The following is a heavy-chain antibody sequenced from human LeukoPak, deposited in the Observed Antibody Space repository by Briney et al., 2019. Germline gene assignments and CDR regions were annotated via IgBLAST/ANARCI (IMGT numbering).Heavy chain of an antibody. Sequence: SETLSLTCTVSGGSINSGDHYWSWIRQPPGKGPEWIGRLYSSGSTKYDPSLKSRVTISGDTSDNQISLELSSVTAADTAVYYCVRDFSGYTYYMDIWGKGTTLTVSS. CDR2: LYSSGST. CDR1: GGSINSGDHY. V-gene: IGHV4-61*02. CDR3: VRDFSGYTYYMDI. J-gene: IGHJ6*03. D-gene: IGHD3-22*01.